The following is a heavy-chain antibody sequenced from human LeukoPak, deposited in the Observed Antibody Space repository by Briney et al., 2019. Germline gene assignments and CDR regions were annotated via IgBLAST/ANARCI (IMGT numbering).Heavy chain of an antibody. D-gene: IGHD2-21*02. V-gene: IGHV3-30*03. J-gene: IGHJ4*02. CDR3: ARARDYCGGDCYSYYFDY. Sequence: GGSLRLSCAASGFSFSNYGMHWVRQAPGKGLEWVAVISYDGSNKYYADSVKGRFTISRDNSKNTLYLQMNSLRAEDTAVYYCARARDYCGGDCYSYYFDYWGQGTLVTVSS. CDR1: GFSFSNYG. CDR2: ISYDGSNK.